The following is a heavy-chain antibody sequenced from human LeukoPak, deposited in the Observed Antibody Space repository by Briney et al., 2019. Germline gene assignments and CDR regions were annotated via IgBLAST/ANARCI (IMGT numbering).Heavy chain of an antibody. CDR1: GFTFSTYA. J-gene: IGHJ4*02. CDR3: AKRYYGSVNYDPLFEY. Sequence: GGSLRLSCAASGFTFSTYAMGWARQAPGKGLEWVSGISGGVGSTYYADSVKGRFTISRDNSKNTVYLQMNSLRAEDTAVYYCAKRYYGSVNYDPLFEYWGQGTLVTVSS. CDR2: ISGGVGST. V-gene: IGHV3-23*01. D-gene: IGHD3-10*01.